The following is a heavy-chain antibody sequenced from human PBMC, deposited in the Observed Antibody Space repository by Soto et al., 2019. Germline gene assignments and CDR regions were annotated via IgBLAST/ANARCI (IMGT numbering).Heavy chain of an antibody. V-gene: IGHV3-73*02. CDR1: GFTFSGSA. CDR2: IRSKANSYAT. J-gene: IGHJ6*02. Sequence: EVQLVESGGGLVQPGGSLKLSCAASGFTFSGSAMHWVRQASGKGLEWVGRIRSKANSYATAYAASVKGRFTISRDDSKNTAYVQMNSLKTEDTAVYYCTRDNYYYYYGMDFWGQGTTVTVSS. D-gene: IGHD2-15*01. CDR3: TRDNYYYYYGMDF.